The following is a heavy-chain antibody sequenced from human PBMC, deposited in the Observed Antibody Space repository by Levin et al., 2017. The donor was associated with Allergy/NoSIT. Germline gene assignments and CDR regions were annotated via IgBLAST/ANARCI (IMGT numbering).Heavy chain of an antibody. CDR2: ISSSSSYI. CDR3: ARDGELERRRSFDY. D-gene: IGHD1-1*01. J-gene: IGHJ4*02. V-gene: IGHV3-21*01. CDR1: GFTFSSYS. Sequence: GESLKISCAASGFTFSSYSMNWVRQAPGKGLEWVSSISSSSSYIYYADSVKGRFTISRDNAKNSLYLQMNSLRAEDTAVYYCARDGELERRRSFDYWGQGTLVTVSS.